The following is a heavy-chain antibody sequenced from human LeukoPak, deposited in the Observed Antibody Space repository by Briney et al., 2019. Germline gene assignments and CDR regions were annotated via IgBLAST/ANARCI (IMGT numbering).Heavy chain of an antibody. V-gene: IGHV3-7*01. J-gene: IGHJ4*02. CDR2: IKQDGSEK. CDR3: ARDLYRVVVVPHYFDY. D-gene: IGHD3-22*01. Sequence: GGSLRLSCAASRLTFSSYWMSWVRQAPGKGLEWVANIKQDGSEKYYVDSVKGRFTISRDNAKNSLYLQMNSLRAEDTAVYYCARDLYRVVVVPHYFDYWGQGTLVTVSS. CDR1: RLTFSSYW.